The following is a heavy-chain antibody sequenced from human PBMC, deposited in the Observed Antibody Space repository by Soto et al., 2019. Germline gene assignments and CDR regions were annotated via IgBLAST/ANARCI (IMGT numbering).Heavy chain of an antibody. CDR2: ISAYNGNT. V-gene: IGHV1-18*01. D-gene: IGHD3-3*01. J-gene: IGHJ4*02. CDR1: GYTFTSYG. Sequence: ASVKVSCKASGYTFTSYGISWVRQAPGQGLEWMGWISAYNGNTNYAQKLQGRVTMTTDTSTSTAYMELRSLRSDDTAVYYCARALRFLEWLFPKPYFDYWGQGTLVTV. CDR3: ARALRFLEWLFPKPYFDY.